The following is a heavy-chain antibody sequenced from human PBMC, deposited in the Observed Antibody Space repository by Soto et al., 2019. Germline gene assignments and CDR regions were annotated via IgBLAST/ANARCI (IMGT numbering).Heavy chain of an antibody. CDR1: GGTFSSYT. V-gene: IGHV1-69*02. J-gene: IGHJ4*02. Sequence: QVQLVQSGAEVKKPGSSVKVSCKASGGTFSSYTINCVRQAPGQGLEWMGRIISILGIANYAQKFQGRVTITADKSTSTAYMELSSLRSEDTAVYYCARHYGDYNGGYWGQGTLVTVSS. CDR3: ARHYGDYNGGY. CDR2: IISILGIA. D-gene: IGHD4-17*01.